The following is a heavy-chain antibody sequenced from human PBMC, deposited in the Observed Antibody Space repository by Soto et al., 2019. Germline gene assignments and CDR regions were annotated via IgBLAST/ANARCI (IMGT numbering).Heavy chain of an antibody. V-gene: IGHV1-24*01. CDR3: ATGLFGKRNFDY. D-gene: IGHD3-10*02. Sequence: VASVKVSCKVSGYTLTELSMHWVRQAPGKGLEWMGGFDPEDGETIYAQKFQGRVTMTEDTSTDTAYMELSSLRSEDTAVYYCATGLFGKRNFDYWGQGTLVTVSS. J-gene: IGHJ4*02. CDR1: GYTLTELS. CDR2: FDPEDGET.